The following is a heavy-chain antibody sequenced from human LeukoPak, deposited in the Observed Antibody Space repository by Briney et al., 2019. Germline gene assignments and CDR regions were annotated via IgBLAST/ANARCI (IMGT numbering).Heavy chain of an antibody. Sequence: ASVKVSCKASGYTFTSYYMHWVRQAPGQGLEWMGIINPSGGSTNYAQKFQGRVTMTRDTSTSTVYMELSSLRSEDTAVYYCARDSGRVSFGVVIESIDYWGQGTLVTVSS. D-gene: IGHD3-3*01. V-gene: IGHV1-46*01. CDR2: INPSGGST. CDR1: GYTFTSYY. J-gene: IGHJ4*02. CDR3: ARDSGRVSFGVVIESIDY.